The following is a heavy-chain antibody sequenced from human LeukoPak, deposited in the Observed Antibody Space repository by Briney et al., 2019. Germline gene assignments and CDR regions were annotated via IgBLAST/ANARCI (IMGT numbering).Heavy chain of an antibody. Sequence: SETLSLTCTVSGGSISSGDYYWSWIRQPPGKGLEWIRYIYYSGSTYYNPSLKSRVTISVDTSKNQFSLKLSSVTAADTAVYYCARALVTYYYDSSGYSGLFAYWGQGTLVTVSS. J-gene: IGHJ4*02. CDR1: GGSISSGDYY. D-gene: IGHD3-22*01. V-gene: IGHV4-30-4*08. CDR3: ARALVTYYYDSSGYSGLFAY. CDR2: IYYSGST.